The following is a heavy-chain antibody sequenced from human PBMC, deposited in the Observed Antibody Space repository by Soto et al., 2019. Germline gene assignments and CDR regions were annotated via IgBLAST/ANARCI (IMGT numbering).Heavy chain of an antibody. J-gene: IGHJ3*02. Sequence: GGSLRLSCAASGFTFSSYSMNWVRQAPGKGLEWVSSISSSSSYIYYADSVKGRFTISRDNAKNSLYLQMNSLRAEDTAVYYCASLGWELPQDAFDIWGQGTTVTVSS. V-gene: IGHV3-21*01. D-gene: IGHD1-26*01. CDR3: ASLGWELPQDAFDI. CDR1: GFTFSSYS. CDR2: ISSSSSYI.